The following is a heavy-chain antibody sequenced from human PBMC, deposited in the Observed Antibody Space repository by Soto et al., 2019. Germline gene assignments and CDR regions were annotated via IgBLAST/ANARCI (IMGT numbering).Heavy chain of an antibody. CDR1: GGTFSSYA. Sequence: QVQLVQSGAEVKKPGSSVKVSCKASGGTFSSYAISWVRQAPGQGLEWMGGIIPIFGTANYAQKFQGRVTITADESTSTAYMELSSLRSEDTAVYYCASPKSYYYDSSGPKGAFDIWGQGTMVTVSS. CDR3: ASPKSYYYDSSGPKGAFDI. V-gene: IGHV1-69*01. J-gene: IGHJ3*02. CDR2: IIPIFGTA. D-gene: IGHD3-22*01.